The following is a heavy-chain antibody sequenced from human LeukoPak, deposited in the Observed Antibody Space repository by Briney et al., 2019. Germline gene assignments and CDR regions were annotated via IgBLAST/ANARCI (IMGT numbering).Heavy chain of an antibody. J-gene: IGHJ3*02. D-gene: IGHD3-22*01. Sequence: ASVKVSCKASGYTFTSNPMYWVRQAPGQGLEWMGIINPSGGSTSYAQKFQGRVTMTRDTSTSTVYMELSSLRSEDTAVYYCARDLRDSSGYYSSDAFDIWGQGTMVTVSS. CDR1: GYTFTSNP. CDR2: INPSGGST. V-gene: IGHV1-46*01. CDR3: ARDLRDSSGYYSSDAFDI.